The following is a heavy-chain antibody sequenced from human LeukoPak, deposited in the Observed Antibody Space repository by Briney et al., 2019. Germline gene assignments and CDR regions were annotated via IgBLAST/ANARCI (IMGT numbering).Heavy chain of an antibody. V-gene: IGHV1-18*01. CDR2: MSAYNCNA. CDR3: ASAGGAYCGGDCYSGY. CDR1: GCSFPNYG. Sequence: ASVTVSRMPSGCSFPNYGLSWVRQAPGQGLEGVGWMSAYNCNADYAQKLQARVTMPTDTSTSTAYMELRSLRSDDTAVYYCASAGGAYCGGDCYSGYWGQGTLVTVSS. D-gene: IGHD2-21*02. J-gene: IGHJ4*02.